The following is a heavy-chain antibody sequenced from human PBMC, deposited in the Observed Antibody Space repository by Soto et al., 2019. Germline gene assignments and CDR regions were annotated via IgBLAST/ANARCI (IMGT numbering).Heavy chain of an antibody. V-gene: IGHV4-31*03. Sequence: PXETLSLPFTVSGGSISSGSYYWSWIRQHPGKVLEWIGYIYYSGSTYYNPSLKSRVTISVDTSKNQFSLKLSSVTAADTAVYYCARDFYCSGGSCYAGDPTWGQGTMVTVS. J-gene: IGHJ5*02. CDR1: GGSISSGSYY. CDR3: ARDFYCSGGSCYAGDPT. CDR2: IYYSGST. D-gene: IGHD2-15*01.